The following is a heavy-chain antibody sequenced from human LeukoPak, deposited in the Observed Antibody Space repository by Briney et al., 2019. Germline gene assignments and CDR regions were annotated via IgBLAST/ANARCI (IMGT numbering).Heavy chain of an antibody. D-gene: IGHD3-16*01. CDR3: ARAGGSDAFDT. J-gene: IGHJ3*02. V-gene: IGHV3-30*04. Sequence: GGSLRLSCAASGFTFSSYAMHWVRQAPGKGLEWVAVISYDGSNKYYADSVKGRFTISRDNPKNTLYLQMNSLRAEDTAVYYCARAGGSDAFDTWGQGTMVTVSS. CDR1: GFTFSSYA. CDR2: ISYDGSNK.